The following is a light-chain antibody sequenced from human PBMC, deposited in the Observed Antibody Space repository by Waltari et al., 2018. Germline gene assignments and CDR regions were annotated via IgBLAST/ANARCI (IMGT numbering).Light chain of an antibody. Sequence: DIVLTQSPDFQTVTPKEKVTITCRASQNIGSSFPWYQQKPDQSPKLLIKYASQSISGVPSRISGSGSGTDFTFTSNRLEAVDAAAYCCHQSSSLPDTFGQGTKLEI. J-gene: IGKJ2*01. CDR3: HQSSSLPDT. CDR2: YAS. V-gene: IGKV6D-21*02. CDR1: QNIGSS.